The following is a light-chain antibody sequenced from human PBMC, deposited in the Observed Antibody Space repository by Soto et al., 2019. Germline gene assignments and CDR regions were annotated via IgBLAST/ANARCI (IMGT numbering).Light chain of an antibody. CDR1: QSVSSSY. CDR3: QQYGSSGT. Sequence: EIVLTQSPGTLSLSPGERATLSCRASQSVSSSYLAWYQQKPGQAPSLLIYGASRRATGIPDRFSGSGSGTDFTLTITRLEPEDSAVYYCQQYGSSGTFGQGTKVDIK. V-gene: IGKV3-20*01. CDR2: GAS. J-gene: IGKJ1*01.